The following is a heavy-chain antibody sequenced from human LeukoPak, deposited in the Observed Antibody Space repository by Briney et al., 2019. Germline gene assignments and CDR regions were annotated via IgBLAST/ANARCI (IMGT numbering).Heavy chain of an antibody. CDR1: GGSISSSSYY. J-gene: IGHJ3*02. V-gene: IGHV4-39*01. CDR2: IYYSGST. Sequence: SETLSLTCTVSGGSISSSSYYWGWIRQPPGKGLEWIGSIYYSGSTYYNPSLKSRVTISVDTSKNQFSLKLSSVTAADTAVYYCARRNEGCSSTSCPLRDAFDIWGQGTMVTVSS. D-gene: IGHD2-2*01. CDR3: ARRNEGCSSTSCPLRDAFDI.